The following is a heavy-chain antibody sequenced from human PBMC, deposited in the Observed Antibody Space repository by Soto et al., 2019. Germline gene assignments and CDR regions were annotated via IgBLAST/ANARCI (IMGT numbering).Heavy chain of an antibody. CDR2: IIPILGIA. CDR3: ARDDGYDVPYFDY. D-gene: IGHD5-12*01. V-gene: IGHV1-69*04. Sequence: ASVKVSCKASGGTFSSYTISWVRQAPGQGLEWMGRIIPILGIANYAQKFQGRVTITADKSTSTAYMELSSLRSEDTAVYYCARDDGYDVPYFDYWGQGTLVTVSS. J-gene: IGHJ4*02. CDR1: GGTFSSYT.